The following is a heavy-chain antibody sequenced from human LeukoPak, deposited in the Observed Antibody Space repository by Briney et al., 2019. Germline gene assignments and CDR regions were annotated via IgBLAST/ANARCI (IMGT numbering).Heavy chain of an antibody. V-gene: IGHV4-4*07. CDR2: IYTSGST. D-gene: IGHD2-2*01. Sequence: KPSETLSLTCTVSGGSISSYYWSWLRQPAGKGLEWIGRIYTSGSTNYNPSLKSRVTMSVDTSKNQFSLKLSSVTAADTAVYYCARDPPAAMGYYFDYWGQGALVTVSS. CDR1: GGSISSYY. J-gene: IGHJ4*02. CDR3: ARDPPAAMGYYFDY.